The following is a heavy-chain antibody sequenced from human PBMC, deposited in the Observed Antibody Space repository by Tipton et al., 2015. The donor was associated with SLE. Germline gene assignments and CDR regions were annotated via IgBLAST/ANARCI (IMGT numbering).Heavy chain of an antibody. J-gene: IGHJ4*02. CDR2: IYYSGST. CDR3: ARVGGGSYYFDY. D-gene: IGHD1-26*01. V-gene: IGHV4-59*08. Sequence: TLSLTCTVSGGSISSYYWSWIRQPPGKGLEWIGYIYYSGSTNYNPSLKSRVTISVDTSKNQFSLKLSSVTAADTAVYYCARVGGGSYYFDYWGQGTLVTVSS. CDR1: GGSISSYY.